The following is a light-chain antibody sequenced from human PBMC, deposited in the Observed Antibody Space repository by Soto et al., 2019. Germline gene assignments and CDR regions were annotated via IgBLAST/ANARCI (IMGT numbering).Light chain of an antibody. CDR1: RGVTRH. J-gene: IGKJ1*01. Sequence: EILMTQSPTILSVSPVERPTPPSGAIRGVTRHLAWYRQKPGQAPRFLINGVYTRAPGTPASFSGSGYGTEFTLTISSLQSEDFAVYYCQQYHSWPPRTFGQGTEVEIK. CDR2: GVY. V-gene: IGKV3D-15*01. CDR3: QQYHSWPPRT.